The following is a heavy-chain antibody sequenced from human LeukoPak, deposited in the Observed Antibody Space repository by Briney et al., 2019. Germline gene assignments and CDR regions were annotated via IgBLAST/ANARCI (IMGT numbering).Heavy chain of an antibody. CDR3: ARDTIFGVVLGDAFDI. CDR1: GYTFTSYG. CDR2: ISAYNGNT. D-gene: IGHD3-3*01. Sequence: ASVKVSCKASGYTFTSYGISWVRQAPGQGLEWMGWISAYNGNTNYAQKLQGRVIMTTDTSTSTAYMELRSLRSDDTAVYYCARDTIFGVVLGDAFDIWGQGTMVTVSS. V-gene: IGHV1-18*01. J-gene: IGHJ3*02.